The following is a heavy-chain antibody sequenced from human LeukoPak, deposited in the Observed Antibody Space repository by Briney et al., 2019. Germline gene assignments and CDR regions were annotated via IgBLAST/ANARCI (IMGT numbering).Heavy chain of an antibody. CDR1: GFTFSDYA. CDR2: IRNKANGGTA. V-gene: IGHV3-49*04. CDR3: TRAYSTGWLGMNDY. J-gene: IGHJ4*02. Sequence: PGRSLRLSCTASGFTFSDYAVTWVRQAPGKGLEWVGFIRNKANGGTADYAASVKGRFTISRDDSKTIAYLQMNSLKTEDTAVYYCTRAYSTGWLGMNDYWGQGALVTVSS. D-gene: IGHD6-19*01.